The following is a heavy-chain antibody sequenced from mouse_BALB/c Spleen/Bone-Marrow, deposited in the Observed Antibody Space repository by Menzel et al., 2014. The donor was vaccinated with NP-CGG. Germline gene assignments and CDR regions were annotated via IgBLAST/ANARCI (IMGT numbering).Heavy chain of an antibody. CDR3: ARNSRDPFAY. Sequence: VKLMESGPGLVAPSQSLSITCTVSGFSLSRYSIHWIRQPPGNGLEWLGMIWGGGSTDYNSALKSRLSISKDNSKSQVFLKMNSLQTDDTAIYYCARNSRDPFAYWGQGTLVTVSA. CDR1: GFSLSRYS. J-gene: IGHJ3*01. CDR2: IWGGGST. V-gene: IGHV2-6-4*01.